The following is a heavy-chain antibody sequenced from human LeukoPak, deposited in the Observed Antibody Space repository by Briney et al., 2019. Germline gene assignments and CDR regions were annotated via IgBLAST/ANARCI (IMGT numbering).Heavy chain of an antibody. V-gene: IGHV1-18*04. D-gene: IGHD6-13*01. CDR1: GYTFTSYY. J-gene: IGHJ4*02. CDR2: ISAYNGNT. Sequence: ASVKVSCKASGYTFTSYYMHWVRQAPGQGLEWMGWISAYNGNTNYAQKLQGRVTMTTDTSTSTAYMELRSLRSDDTAVYYCASSSSWDIFDYWGQGTLVTVSS. CDR3: ASSSSWDIFDY.